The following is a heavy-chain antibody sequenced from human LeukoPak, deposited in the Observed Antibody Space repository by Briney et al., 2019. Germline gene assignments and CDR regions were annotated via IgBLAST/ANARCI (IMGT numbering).Heavy chain of an antibody. J-gene: IGHJ6*03. V-gene: IGHV1-69*05. CDR1: GGTFSSYA. CDR3: ARGIDQGIAAAGTDYYYYMDV. D-gene: IGHD6-13*01. Sequence: SVKVSCKASGGTFSSYAISWVRQAPGQGLEWMGGIIPIFGTANYAQKFQGRVTITTDESTSTAYMELSSLRSEDTAVYYCARGIDQGIAAAGTDYYYYMDVWGKGTTVTVSS. CDR2: IIPIFGTA.